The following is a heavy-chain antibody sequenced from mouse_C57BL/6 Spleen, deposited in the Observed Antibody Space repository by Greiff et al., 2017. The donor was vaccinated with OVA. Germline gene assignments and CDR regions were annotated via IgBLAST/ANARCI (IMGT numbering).Heavy chain of an antibody. Sequence: VQLQQSGAELVRPGTSVKVSCKASGYAFTNYLIEWVKQRPGQGLEWIGVINPGSGGTNYNEKFKGKATLTADKSSSTAYMQLSSLTSEDSAVYFCARNYYGSSVYAMDYWGQGTSVTVSS. CDR3: ARNYYGSSVYAMDY. D-gene: IGHD1-1*01. CDR1: GYAFTNYL. CDR2: INPGSGGT. J-gene: IGHJ4*01. V-gene: IGHV1-54*01.